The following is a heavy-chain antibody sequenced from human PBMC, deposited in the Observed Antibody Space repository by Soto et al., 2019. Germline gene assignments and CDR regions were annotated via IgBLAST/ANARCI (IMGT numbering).Heavy chain of an antibody. CDR3: ARASLLRGYCSSTRCWRYMDV. Sequence: SETLSLTCAVYGGSFSGYYWNWIRQPPGKGLEWIGEINHTGNTNYNPSLKSRVTISVDTSKNQFSLNLNSVTAADTAVYYCARASLLRGYCSSTRCWRYMDVWGKGTTVTVSS. V-gene: IGHV4-34*01. D-gene: IGHD2-2*01. J-gene: IGHJ6*03. CDR1: GGSFSGYY. CDR2: INHTGNT.